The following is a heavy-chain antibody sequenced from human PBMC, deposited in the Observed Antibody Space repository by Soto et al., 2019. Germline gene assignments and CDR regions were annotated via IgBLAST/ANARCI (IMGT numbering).Heavy chain of an antibody. J-gene: IGHJ6*02. V-gene: IGHV4-4*02. D-gene: IGHD3-3*02. CDR2: MFHSGNT. Sequence: QMQLQESGPGLVKPSETLSLTCVGSGGSITGSDWSSWAREAPEKGLEWIGEMFHSGNTNHSPSLKSLVTNYLDNSQNQCTLKVHYGDAADTAICNRANRPFFERAPYYGLDVWGPGTTVMVSS. CDR1: GGSITGSDW. CDR3: ANRPFFERAPYYGLDV.